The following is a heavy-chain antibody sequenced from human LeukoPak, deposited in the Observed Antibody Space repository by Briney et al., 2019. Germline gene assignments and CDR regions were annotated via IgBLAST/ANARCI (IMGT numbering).Heavy chain of an antibody. D-gene: IGHD3-22*01. CDR2: IYPGDSDT. CDR3: ARLFRSSGCYYGGDNWFDP. CDR1: GYSLTSYW. V-gene: IGHV5-51*01. J-gene: IGHJ5*02. Sequence: GESLKISCKGSGYSLTSYWIGWVRQMPGKGLEWMGIIYPGDSDTRYSPSFQGQVTISADKSISTAYLQWSSLKASDTAMYYCARLFRSSGCYYGGDNWFDPWGQGTLVTVSS.